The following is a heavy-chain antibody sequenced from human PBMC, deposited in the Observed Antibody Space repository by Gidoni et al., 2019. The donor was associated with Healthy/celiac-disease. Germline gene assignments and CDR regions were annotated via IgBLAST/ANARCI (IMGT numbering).Heavy chain of an antibody. CDR2: ISYDGSNK. Sequence: QVQLVASGGGVVHPGRSLRLPRAASGFTFSSYAMHWVRQAPGKGLEWVAVISYDGSNKYYADSVKGRFTISRDNSKNTLYLQMNSLRAEDTAVYYCARDLPFDYWGQGTLVTVSS. J-gene: IGHJ4*02. V-gene: IGHV3-30*04. CDR1: GFTFSSYA. CDR3: ARDLPFDY.